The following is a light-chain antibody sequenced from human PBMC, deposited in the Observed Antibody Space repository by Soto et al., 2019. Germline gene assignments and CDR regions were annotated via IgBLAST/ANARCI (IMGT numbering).Light chain of an antibody. Sequence: EIVLTQSPGTLSLSPGERATLSCRASQSVNANFFSWFQQKAGQAPRLLIYGISIRATGIPDRFSGSGSGTDFTLTISRLEPEDFAIYYCHQYGHTPRTFGQGTKLEIK. V-gene: IGKV3-20*01. CDR3: HQYGHTPRT. CDR2: GIS. J-gene: IGKJ2*01. CDR1: QSVNANF.